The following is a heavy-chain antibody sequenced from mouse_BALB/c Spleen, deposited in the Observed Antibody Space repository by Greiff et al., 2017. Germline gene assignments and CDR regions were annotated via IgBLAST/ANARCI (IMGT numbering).Heavy chain of an antibody. CDR1: GYTFSSYW. CDR2: ILPGSGST. J-gene: IGHJ3*01. Sequence: QVQLKESGAELMKPGASVKISCKATGYTFSSYWIEWVKQRPGHGLEWIGEILPGSGSTNYNEKFKGKATFTADTSSNTAYMQLSSLTSEDSAVYYCARSYDYDRRTWFAYWGQGTLVTVSA. V-gene: IGHV1-9*01. D-gene: IGHD2-4*01. CDR3: ARSYDYDRRTWFAY.